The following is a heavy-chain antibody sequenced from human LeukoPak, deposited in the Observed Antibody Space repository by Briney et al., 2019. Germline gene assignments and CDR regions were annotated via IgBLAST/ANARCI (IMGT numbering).Heavy chain of an antibody. Sequence: GGSLRLSCAASGFTFSSYSMNWVRQAPGKGLEWVSYISSSGSTIYYADSVKGRFTISRDNSKNTLYLQMNSLRAEDTAVYYCASSGYSSGWYRFDYWGQGTLVTVSS. CDR3: ASSGYSSGWYRFDY. CDR1: GFTFSSYS. CDR2: ISSSGSTI. J-gene: IGHJ4*02. D-gene: IGHD6-19*01. V-gene: IGHV3-48*01.